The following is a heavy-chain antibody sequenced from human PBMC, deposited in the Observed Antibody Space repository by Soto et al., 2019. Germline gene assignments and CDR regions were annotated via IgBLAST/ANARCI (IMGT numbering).Heavy chain of an antibody. CDR2: IIPVLGIA. Sequence: ASVKVSCKASGGTFSTYTITWLRQAPGQGPEWMGRIIPVLGIANYAQKFQGRVTMTTDTSTSTAYMELRSLRSDDTAVYYCARDPPPPDYWGQGTLVTVSS. CDR3: ARDPPPPDY. CDR1: GGTFSTYT. J-gene: IGHJ4*02. V-gene: IGHV1-69*04.